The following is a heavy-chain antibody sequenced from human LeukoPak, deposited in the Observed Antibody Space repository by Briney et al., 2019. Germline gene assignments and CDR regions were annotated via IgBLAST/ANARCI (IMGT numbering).Heavy chain of an antibody. Sequence: GGSLRLSCVVSGFTFRTYEMHWVRQAPGKGLEWISYISGSGDVIYYADSVKGRFTISRDNAKNSLFLQMNSLGSDDTALYFCARDPNNGNSDYFYICDNGRMVTVSS. CDR3: ARDPNNGNSDYFYI. CDR2: ISGSGDVI. D-gene: IGHD4-23*01. J-gene: IGHJ3*02. CDR1: GFTFRTYE. V-gene: IGHV3-48*03.